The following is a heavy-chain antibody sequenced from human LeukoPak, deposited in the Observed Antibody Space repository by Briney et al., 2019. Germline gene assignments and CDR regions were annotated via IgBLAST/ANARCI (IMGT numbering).Heavy chain of an antibody. J-gene: IGHJ5*02. CDR3: ARDPITTMVRGVINWFDP. CDR1: GYSLSEIS. D-gene: IGHD3-10*01. Sequence: ASVKVSCKVSGYSLSEISVHWIRQVPGRGLEWMGSFETEDGEPLYAQKFQGRVTMTEDTSTDTAYMELRSLRSDDTAVYYCARDPITTMVRGVINWFDPWGQGTLVTVSS. CDR2: FETEDGEP. V-gene: IGHV1-24*01.